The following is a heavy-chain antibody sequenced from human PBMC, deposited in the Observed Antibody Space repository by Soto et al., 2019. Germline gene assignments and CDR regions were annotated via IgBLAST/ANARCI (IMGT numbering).Heavy chain of an antibody. CDR3: ARDDEGGSDCDLGY. D-gene: IGHD3-10*01. CDR2: ISDDGNNK. J-gene: IGHJ4*02. CDR1: GFTFSRYT. V-gene: IGHV3-30-3*01. Sequence: QVQLVESGGGVVQPGRSLRLSCAASGFTFSRYTMHWVRQAPGKGLEWMAFISDDGNNKYYADSVKGQFTISRDNSKNTLYLQMNSLRTEDTAVYYCARDDEGGSDCDLGYWGQGTLVTVSS.